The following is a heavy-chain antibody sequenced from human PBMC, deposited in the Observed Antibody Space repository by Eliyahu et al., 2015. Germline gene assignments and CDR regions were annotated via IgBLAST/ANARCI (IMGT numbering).Heavy chain of an antibody. J-gene: IGHJ4*02. D-gene: IGHD4-17*01. CDR3: ARGTVTTFAY. V-gene: IGHV4-61*02. CDR2: IYTSGST. CDR1: GGSISXGTYY. Sequence: QVQLQESGPGLVKPSQTLSLTCSVSGGSISXGTYYWSWIRPPAGKGLEWTGRIYTSGSTNYNPSLRSRLTISLDPSKNQFSLKLNSVTAADTAIYYCARGTVTTFAYWGQGALVTVSS.